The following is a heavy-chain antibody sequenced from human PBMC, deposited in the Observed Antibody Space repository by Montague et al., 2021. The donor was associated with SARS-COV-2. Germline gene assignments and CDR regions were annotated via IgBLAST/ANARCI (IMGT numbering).Heavy chain of an antibody. CDR1: GFSLSTSGMR. D-gene: IGHD3-9*01. V-gene: IGHV2-70*04. J-gene: IGHJ4*02. CDR2: IDWDXDK. Sequence: PALVKPTQTLTLTCTFSGFSLSTSGMRASWIRQPPGKAREWLARIDWDXDKFYSTSLKTRLTISKDTSKNQVVLTMTNMDPVDTATYYCARSYYDILTAYYTPFDYWGQGTLVTVSS. CDR3: ARSYYDILTAYYTPFDY.